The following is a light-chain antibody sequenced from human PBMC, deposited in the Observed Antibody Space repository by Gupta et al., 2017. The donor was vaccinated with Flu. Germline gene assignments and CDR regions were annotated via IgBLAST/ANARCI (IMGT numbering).Light chain of an antibody. V-gene: IGLV2-11*01. J-gene: IGLJ1*01. CDR3: FSYAGSNTYV. CDR2: DVN. Sequence: QSALTQPHPVSGSPGQSVAISCTGTSSDVGRYNYVSWYQQHPGKAPRLMIYDVNNRPSGVPDRFSGSKSGNTASLTISGLQAEDEADYYCFSYAGSNTYVFGIGTKVTVL. CDR1: SSDVGRYNY.